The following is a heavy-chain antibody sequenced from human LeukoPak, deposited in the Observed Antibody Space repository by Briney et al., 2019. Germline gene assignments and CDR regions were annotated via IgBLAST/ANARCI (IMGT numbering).Heavy chain of an antibody. CDR1: GGSISSSSYY. CDR3: ARDRGIAAPAYYFDY. D-gene: IGHD6-13*01. CDR2: IYYSGST. J-gene: IGHJ4*02. Sequence: SETLSLTCTVSGGSISSSSYYWGWIRQPPGKGLEWIGSIYYSGSTCYNPSLKSRVTISVDTSKNQFSLKLSSVTAADTAVYYCARDRGIAAPAYYFDYWGQGTLVTVSS. V-gene: IGHV4-39*07.